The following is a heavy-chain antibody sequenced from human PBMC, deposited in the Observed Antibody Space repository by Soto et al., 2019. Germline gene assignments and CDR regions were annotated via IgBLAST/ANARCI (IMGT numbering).Heavy chain of an antibody. Sequence: QVQLVQSGAEVKKPGASVQVSCKASGYTFTTYALHWVRQARGERLEWMGWINAANGNTKYSKKFQGRVTISRDTSASTTFMELSSRRCEDTAVYYCGRSVVGATGEILYNAMDVWGQGTTVTVSS. J-gene: IGHJ6*02. CDR3: GRSVVGATGEILYNAMDV. D-gene: IGHD1-26*01. CDR1: GYTFTTYA. CDR2: INAANGNT. V-gene: IGHV1-3*01.